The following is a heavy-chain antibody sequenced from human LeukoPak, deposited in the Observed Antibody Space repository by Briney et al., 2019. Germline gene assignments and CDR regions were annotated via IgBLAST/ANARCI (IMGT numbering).Heavy chain of an antibody. V-gene: IGHV3-23*01. CDR2: ISGSGGST. CDR1: GFTFSSYA. Sequence: GGSLRLSCAASGFTFSSYAMSWVRQAPGKGLEWVSAISGSGGSTYYADSVKGRFTISRDNSKNTLYLQMSSLRAEDTAEYYYAKVRYDDSSGYPHYYFDYWGQGTLVTVSS. D-gene: IGHD3-22*01. J-gene: IGHJ4*02. CDR3: AKVRYDDSSGYPHYYFDY.